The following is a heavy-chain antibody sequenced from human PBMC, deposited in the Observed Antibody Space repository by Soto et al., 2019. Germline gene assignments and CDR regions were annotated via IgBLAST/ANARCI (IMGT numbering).Heavy chain of an antibody. D-gene: IGHD5-12*01. V-gene: IGHV5-51*01. CDR2: IYPGDSDT. Sequence: PGESLKISCKGSGYSFTSYWIGWVRQMPGKGLEWMGIIYPGDSDTRYSPSFQGQVTISADKSISTAYLQWSSLKASDTAMYYCARPASGHDSGDAFDIWGQGTMVTVSS. CDR3: ARPASGHDSGDAFDI. CDR1: GYSFTSYW. J-gene: IGHJ3*02.